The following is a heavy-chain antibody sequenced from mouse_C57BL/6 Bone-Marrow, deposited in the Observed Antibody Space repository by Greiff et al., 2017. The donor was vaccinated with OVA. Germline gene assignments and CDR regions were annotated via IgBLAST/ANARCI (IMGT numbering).Heavy chain of an antibody. D-gene: IGHD3-2*02. CDR3: ARGNSGYGWYFDV. Sequence: EVKLVESGGGLVKPGGSLKLSCAASGFTFSSYAMSWVRQTPEKRLEWVATISDGGSYTYYPDNVKGRFTISRDNAKNNLYLQMSHLKSEDTAMYYCARGNSGYGWYFDVWGTGTTVTVSS. CDR2: ISDGGSYT. V-gene: IGHV5-4*03. CDR1: GFTFSSYA. J-gene: IGHJ1*03.